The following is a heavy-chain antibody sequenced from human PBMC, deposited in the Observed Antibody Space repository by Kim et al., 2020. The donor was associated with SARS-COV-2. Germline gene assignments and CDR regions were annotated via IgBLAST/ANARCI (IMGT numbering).Heavy chain of an antibody. D-gene: IGHD2-15*01. J-gene: IGHJ6*02. Sequence: GGSLRLSCAVSGFTFRGYWMHWVRQAPGEGLVWVSVMSSDGRSTNNADSVKGRFTISRDNAMNTLYLQMNSLRAEDTAVYYCARVSSYSMDVWGQGTTVTVSS. CDR3: ARVSSYSMDV. V-gene: IGHV3-74*01. CDR1: GFTFRGYW. CDR2: MSSDGRST.